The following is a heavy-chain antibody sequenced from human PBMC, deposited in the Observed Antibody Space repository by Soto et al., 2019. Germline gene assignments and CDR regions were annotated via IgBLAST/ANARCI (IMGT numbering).Heavy chain of an antibody. CDR1: GFTFSSYS. D-gene: IGHD1-26*01. CDR3: ARGAGDYSGYDMDV. Sequence: GGSLRLSCAASGFTFSSYSMNWVRQAPGKGLEWVSSIGSSSSYIYYADSVKGRFTISRDNAKNSLYLQMNSLRAEDTAVYYCARGAGDYSGYDMDVWGKGTTVTVSS. CDR2: IGSSSSYI. V-gene: IGHV3-21*01. J-gene: IGHJ6*03.